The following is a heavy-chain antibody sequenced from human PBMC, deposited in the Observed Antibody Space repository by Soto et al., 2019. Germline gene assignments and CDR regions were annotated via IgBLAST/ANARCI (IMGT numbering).Heavy chain of an antibody. V-gene: IGHV6-1*01. CDR3: ARETTRVRGVINDFDY. CDR2: TYYRSKWYN. CDR1: GDSVSSNNAA. D-gene: IGHD3-10*01. J-gene: IGHJ4*02. Sequence: QVQLQQSGPGLVKPSQTLSLTCAISGDSVSSNNAAWNWIRQSPSRGLEWLGRTYYRSKWYNDSAECVKTRITIDPDTSKNQFSLHLNSVTPEDAAVYFCARETTRVRGVINDFDYWGQGTLVTVSS.